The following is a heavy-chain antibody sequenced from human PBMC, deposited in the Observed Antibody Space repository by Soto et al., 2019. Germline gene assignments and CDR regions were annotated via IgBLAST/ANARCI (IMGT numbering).Heavy chain of an antibody. V-gene: IGHV4-59*01. D-gene: IGHD4-17*01. J-gene: IGHJ6*02. CDR2: IYYSGST. Sequence: SATMPLTCPFSGGTISRYYWLWIRPPPGKGLECIGYIYYSGSTNYNPSLKSRVTISVDTSKNQFSLKLSSVTAADTAVYYCARDRGFDYGVVNYYYYYGMDVWGQGKTVTVS. CDR1: GGTISRYY. CDR3: ARDRGFDYGVVNYYYYYGMDV.